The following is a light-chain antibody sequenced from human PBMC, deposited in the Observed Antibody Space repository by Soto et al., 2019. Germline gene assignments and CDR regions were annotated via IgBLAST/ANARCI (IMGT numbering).Light chain of an antibody. V-gene: IGKV2-28*01. CDR2: LGS. CDR1: QSLLHSNGYNY. CDR3: MQGIT. J-gene: IGKJ5*01. Sequence: DIVMTPSPLSLPVTPGEPASISCRSSQSLLHSNGYNYLDWYLQKPGQSPQLLIYLGSNRASGVPDRFSGSGSGTDFTLKISRVEAEDVGVYYCMQGITFGQGTRLEIK.